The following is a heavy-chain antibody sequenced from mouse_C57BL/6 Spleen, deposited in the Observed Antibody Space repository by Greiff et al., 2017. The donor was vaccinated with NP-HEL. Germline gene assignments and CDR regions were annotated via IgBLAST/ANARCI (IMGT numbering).Heavy chain of an antibody. D-gene: IGHD2-4*01. CDR2: ITHSGET. V-gene: IGHV12-3*01. J-gene: IGHJ4*01. CDR1: GFPITSGYY. Sequence: VKLQESGPGLVKPSQSLFLTCSITGFPITSGYYWIWIRQSPGKPLEWMGYITHSGETFYNPSLQSPISITRETSKNQFFLQLNSVTTEDTAMYYCAGAPYDYASMDYWGQGTSVTVSS. CDR3: AGAPYDYASMDY.